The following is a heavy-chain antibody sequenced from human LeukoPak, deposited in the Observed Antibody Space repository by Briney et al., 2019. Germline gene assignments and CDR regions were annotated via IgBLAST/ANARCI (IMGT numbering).Heavy chain of an antibody. V-gene: IGHV3-9*01. J-gene: IGHJ4*02. D-gene: IGHD6-19*01. CDR2: ISWNSGSI. Sequence: GASLRLSCAASGFTFDDYAMHWVRQAPGKGLEWVSGISWNSGSIGYADSVKGRFTISRDNAKNSLYLQMNSLRAEDTALYYCAKAQTGYSSGPDDYWGQGTRVTVSS. CDR3: AKAQTGYSSGPDDY. CDR1: GFTFDDYA.